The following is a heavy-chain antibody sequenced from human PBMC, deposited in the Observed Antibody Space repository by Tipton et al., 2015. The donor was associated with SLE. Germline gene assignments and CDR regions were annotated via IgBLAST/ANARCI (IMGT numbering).Heavy chain of an antibody. D-gene: IGHD2-15*01. CDR1: GFTFSSYE. CDR2: ISSSGSTI. J-gene: IGHJ4*02. V-gene: IGHV3-48*03. Sequence: SLRLSCAASGFTFSSYEMNWVRQAPGKGLEWVSYISSSGSTIYYADSVKGRFTISRDNAKNSLYLQMNSLRAEDTAVYYCARVLCSGGSCYFDYWGQGTLVTVSS. CDR3: ARVLCSGGSCYFDY.